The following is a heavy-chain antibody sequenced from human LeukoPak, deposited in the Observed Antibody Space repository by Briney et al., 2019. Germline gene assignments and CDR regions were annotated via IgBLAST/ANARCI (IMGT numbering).Heavy chain of an antibody. V-gene: IGHV1-46*01. D-gene: IGHD3-10*01. J-gene: IGHJ4*02. CDR3: ARDSRGRYYGSGSYYNPFDY. Sequence: ASVKVSCKASGYTFTSYYMHWVRQAPGQGLEWMGIINPSGGSTSYAQKSQGRVTMTRDTSTSTVYMELSSLRSEDTAVYYCARDSRGRYYGSGSYYNPFDYWGQGTLVTVSS. CDR1: GYTFTSYY. CDR2: INPSGGST.